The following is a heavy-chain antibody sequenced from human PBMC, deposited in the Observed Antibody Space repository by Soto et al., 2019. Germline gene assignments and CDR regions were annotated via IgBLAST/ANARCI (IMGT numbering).Heavy chain of an antibody. D-gene: IGHD6-13*01. V-gene: IGHV4-59*01. J-gene: IGHJ5*02. Sequence: SETLSLTWTVSGGSISSYVWSWIQQPPGKGLEWIGYIYYSGSTNYNPSLKSRVTISVDTSKNQFSLKLSSVTAADTAVYYCARDSGSSWYGEWFDPWGQGTLVTVS. CDR1: GGSISSYV. CDR3: ARDSGSSWYGEWFDP. CDR2: IYYSGST.